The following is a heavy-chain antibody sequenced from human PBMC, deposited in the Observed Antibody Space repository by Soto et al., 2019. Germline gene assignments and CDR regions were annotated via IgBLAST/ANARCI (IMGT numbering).Heavy chain of an antibody. D-gene: IGHD3-22*01. CDR3: ARNYYYDSSGYYYPY. Sequence: GGSLRLSCAASGFPFSSFAMSWVRQAPGKGLEWVSGINWNGGSTGYADSVKGRFTISRDNAKNSLYLQMNSLRAEDAALYYCARNYYYDSSGYYYPYWGQGTLVTVSS. V-gene: IGHV3-20*04. CDR2: INWNGGST. CDR1: GFPFSSFA. J-gene: IGHJ4*02.